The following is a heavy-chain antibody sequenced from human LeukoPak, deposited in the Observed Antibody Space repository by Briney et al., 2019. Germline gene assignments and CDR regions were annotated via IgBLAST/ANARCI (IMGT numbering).Heavy chain of an antibody. J-gene: IGHJ4*02. CDR1: GFTVSSNY. CDR2: IYSGGST. D-gene: IGHD1-26*01. Sequence: GGSLRLSCAASGFTVSSNYMSWVRQAPGKGLEWVSVIYSGGSTYYADSVKGRFTISRDNSKHTLYLQVNSLRAEDTAVYYCARTLYSGSYYFDYWGQGTLVTVSS. V-gene: IGHV3-53*01. CDR3: ARTLYSGSYYFDY.